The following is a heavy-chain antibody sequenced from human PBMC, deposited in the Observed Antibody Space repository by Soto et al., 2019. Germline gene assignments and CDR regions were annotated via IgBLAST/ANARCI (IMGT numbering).Heavy chain of an antibody. D-gene: IGHD3-22*01. J-gene: IGHJ3*02. Sequence: SVKVSCKASGGTFSSYAISLVRQAPGQGLEWMGGIIPIFGTANYAQKFQGRVTITADESTSTAYMELSSLRSEDTAVYYCARDSNYYDSSGYYYVHDAFDIWGQGTMVTVS. CDR2: IIPIFGTA. CDR1: GGTFSSYA. CDR3: ARDSNYYDSSGYYYVHDAFDI. V-gene: IGHV1-69*13.